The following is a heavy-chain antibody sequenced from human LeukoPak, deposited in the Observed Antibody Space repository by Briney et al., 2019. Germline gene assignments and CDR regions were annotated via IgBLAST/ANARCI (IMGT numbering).Heavy chain of an antibody. Sequence: PSETLSLTCTVSGDSIKTSSYYWGWIRQPPGKGLEWIGSVYYSGSTYYNPSLKSRLTISVDTSKNQFSLNLSSVTAADTAVYFCARGRRRGISCRGSSCYEGDWFDPWGQGILVTVSS. V-gene: IGHV4-39*07. CDR3: ARGRRRGISCRGSSCYEGDWFDP. CDR1: GDSIKTSSYY. D-gene: IGHD2-2*01. CDR2: VYYSGST. J-gene: IGHJ5*02.